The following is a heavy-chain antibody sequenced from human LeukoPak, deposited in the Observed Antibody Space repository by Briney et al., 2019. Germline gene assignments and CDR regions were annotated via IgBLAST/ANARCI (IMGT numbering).Heavy chain of an antibody. CDR1: GFTVSSDY. D-gene: IGHD1-26*01. V-gene: IGHV3-66*01. CDR3: ARDPGIANGMGD. J-gene: IGHJ6*02. CDR2: IYGGDTT. Sequence: PGGSLRLSCAASGFTVSSDYMSWVRQAPGKGLEWVSVIYGGDTTYYTDSVKGRFTISRDNSKNTLSLQMNSLRAEDTAVYYCARDPGIANGMGDWGQGTTVTDSS.